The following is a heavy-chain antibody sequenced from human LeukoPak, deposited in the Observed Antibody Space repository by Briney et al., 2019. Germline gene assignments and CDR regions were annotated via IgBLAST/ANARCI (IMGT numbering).Heavy chain of an antibody. CDR3: ARDLGGYVGY. V-gene: IGHV4-59*01. D-gene: IGHD5-12*01. CDR1: GGSFSGYY. J-gene: IGHJ4*02. Sequence: SETLSLTCAVYGGSFSGYYWSWIRQPPGKGLEWIGYIYYSGSTNYNPSLKSRVTISVDTSKNQFSLKLSSVTAADTAVYYCARDLGGYVGYWGQGTLVTVSS. CDR2: IYYSGST.